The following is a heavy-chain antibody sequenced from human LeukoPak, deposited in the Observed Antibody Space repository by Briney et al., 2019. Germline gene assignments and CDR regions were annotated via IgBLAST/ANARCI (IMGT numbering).Heavy chain of an antibody. CDR3: ARGFGYSDFWSGPIEGNWFDP. Sequence: SETLSLACAVYGGSFSGYYWSWIRQPPGKGLEWIGEINHSGSTNYNPSLKSRVTISVDTSKNQFSLKLSSVTAADTAVYYCARGFGYSDFWSGPIEGNWFDPWGQGTLVTVSS. CDR1: GGSFSGYY. D-gene: IGHD3-3*01. CDR2: INHSGST. J-gene: IGHJ5*02. V-gene: IGHV4-34*01.